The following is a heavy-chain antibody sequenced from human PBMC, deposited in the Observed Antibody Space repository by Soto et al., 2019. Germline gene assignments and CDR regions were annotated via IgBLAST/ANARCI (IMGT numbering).Heavy chain of an antibody. Sequence: QVQLVQSGAEVKKPGSSVKVSCRASGGTFSSYTIGWVRQAPGQGLEWMGRIIPILGIPHYAQKFQGRVTITADISTSTAYMELSSLRSEDTAVYYCARGDDSLTGSDDWGQGTLVTVSS. V-gene: IGHV1-69*02. CDR2: IIPILGIP. D-gene: IGHD3-9*01. CDR3: ARGDDSLTGSDD. CDR1: GGTFSSYT. J-gene: IGHJ4*02.